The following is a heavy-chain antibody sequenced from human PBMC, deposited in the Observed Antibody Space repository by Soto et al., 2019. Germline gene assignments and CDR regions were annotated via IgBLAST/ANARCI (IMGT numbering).Heavy chain of an antibody. CDR2: VHYSGVT. CDR1: GGSVNGYY. V-gene: IGHV4-59*02. CDR3: ARGSHIVVVTATLDY. D-gene: IGHD2-21*02. Sequence: SETLSLTCTVSGGSVNGYYWSWIRQPPGKGLEWIGYVHYSGVTHYNPSLQSRVTMSIDTSNNRFSLRLNSVTAPDTAVYYCARGSHIVVVTATLDYWGQGTLVTVSS. J-gene: IGHJ4*02.